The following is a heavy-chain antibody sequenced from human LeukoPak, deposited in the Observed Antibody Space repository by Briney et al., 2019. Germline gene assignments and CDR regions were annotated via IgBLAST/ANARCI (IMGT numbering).Heavy chain of an antibody. Sequence: GGSLRLSCAASGFSFSTYGFHWVRQAPGKGLEWVTFIRFDGGKKNYADSVKGRFTISRDNAKNSLYLQMNSLRAEDTAVYYCASLPRPGYYYMDVWGKGTTVTVSS. V-gene: IGHV3-30*02. J-gene: IGHJ6*03. CDR2: IRFDGGKK. CDR1: GFSFSTYG. CDR3: ASLPRPGYYYMDV.